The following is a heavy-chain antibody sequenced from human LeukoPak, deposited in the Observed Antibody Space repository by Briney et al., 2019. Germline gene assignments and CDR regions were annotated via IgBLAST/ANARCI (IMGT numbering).Heavy chain of an antibody. J-gene: IGHJ4*02. Sequence: SETLSLTCTGSGGSISSYYWSWIRQPPGKGLEWIGYIYYSGSTNYNPSLQSRVTISVDTSKNEFSLKLSSVTAADTAVYYCARATYSSGWGTSDYWGQGTLVTVSS. D-gene: IGHD6-19*01. CDR1: GGSISSYY. V-gene: IGHV4-59*01. CDR3: ARATYSSGWGTSDY. CDR2: IYYSGST.